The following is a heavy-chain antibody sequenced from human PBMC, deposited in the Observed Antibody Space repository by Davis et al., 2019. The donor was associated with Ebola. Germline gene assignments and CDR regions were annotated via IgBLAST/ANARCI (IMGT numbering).Heavy chain of an antibody. Sequence: SETLSLTCTVSGYSISSGYYWGWVRQSPGRGLEWIGSTYRNGNTYYNPSLKSRVSISVDTTKNQFSLKVDSVTAADTAVYYCARVEWSGPFDYWGQGALVTVSS. V-gene: IGHV4-38-2*02. CDR3: ARVEWSGPFDY. CDR1: GYSISSGYY. CDR2: TYRNGNT. J-gene: IGHJ4*02. D-gene: IGHD3-3*01.